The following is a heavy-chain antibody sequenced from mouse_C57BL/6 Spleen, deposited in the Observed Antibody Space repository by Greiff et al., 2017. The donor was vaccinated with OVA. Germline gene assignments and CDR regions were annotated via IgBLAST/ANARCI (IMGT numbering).Heavy chain of an antibody. CDR3: ARALSTVVAPDY. J-gene: IGHJ2*01. CDR1: GYTFTSYW. CDR2: IYPGSGST. Sequence: VQLQQPGAELVKPGASVKMSCKASGYTFTSYWITWVKQRPGQGLAWIGDIYPGSGSTNYNEKFKSKATLTVDTSSSTAYMQLSSLTSEDSAVYYCARALSTVVAPDYWGQGTTLTVSS. V-gene: IGHV1-55*01. D-gene: IGHD1-1*01.